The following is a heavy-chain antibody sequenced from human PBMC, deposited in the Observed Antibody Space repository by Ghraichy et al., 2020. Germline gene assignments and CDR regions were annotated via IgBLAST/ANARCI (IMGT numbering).Heavy chain of an antibody. D-gene: IGHD3-22*01. CDR2: IKSKTDGGTT. Sequence: GGSLRLSCAASGFTFSNAWMNWVRQAPGKGLEWVGRIKSKTDGGTTDYAAPVKGRFTISRDDSKNTLYLQMNSLKTEDTAVYYCTTDYYDSSGYLISDYWGQGTLVTVSS. CDR1: GFTFSNAW. V-gene: IGHV3-15*07. J-gene: IGHJ4*02. CDR3: TTDYYDSSGYLISDY.